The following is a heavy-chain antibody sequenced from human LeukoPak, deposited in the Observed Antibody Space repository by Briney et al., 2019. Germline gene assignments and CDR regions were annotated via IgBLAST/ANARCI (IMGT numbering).Heavy chain of an antibody. CDR3: ARGIITILF. CDR1: GFTFSSYE. V-gene: IGHV3-48*03. J-gene: IGHJ4*02. Sequence: GGSLRLSCAASGFTFSSYEMNWVRQAPGKGLEWVSYISSSGSTIYYADSVKGRFTISRDNAKNSLYLQMNSLRAEDTALYYCARGIITILFWGQGTLVTVSS. D-gene: IGHD3-3*01. CDR2: ISSSGSTI.